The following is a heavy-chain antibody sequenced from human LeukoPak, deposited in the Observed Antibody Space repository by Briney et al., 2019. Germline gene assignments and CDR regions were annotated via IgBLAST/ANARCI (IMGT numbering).Heavy chain of an antibody. V-gene: IGHV1-69*06. CDR1: GGTFSSYA. Sequence: ASVKVSCKASGGTFSSYAISWVRQAPGQGLEWMGGIIPIFGTANYAQKFQGRVTITADKSTSTAYMELSSLRSEDTAVYYCARDPPDTAMEKNPYYYYYMDVWGKGTTVTVSS. CDR2: IIPIFGTA. J-gene: IGHJ6*03. D-gene: IGHD5-18*01. CDR3: ARDPPDTAMEKNPYYYYYMDV.